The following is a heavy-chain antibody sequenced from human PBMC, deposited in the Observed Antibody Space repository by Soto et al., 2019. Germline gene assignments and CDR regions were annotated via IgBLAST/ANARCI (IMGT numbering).Heavy chain of an antibody. CDR2: ISAYNGNT. D-gene: IGHD2-2*01. CDR3: ARPRYCSSTSCPNWFDP. Sequence: EASVKVSCKASGYTFTSYGISWVRQAPGQGLEWMGWISAYNGNTNYAQKLQGRVTMTTDTSTSTAYMELRSLRSDDTAVYYCARPRYCSSTSCPNWFDPWGQGTLVTVSS. V-gene: IGHV1-18*01. J-gene: IGHJ5*02. CDR1: GYTFTSYG.